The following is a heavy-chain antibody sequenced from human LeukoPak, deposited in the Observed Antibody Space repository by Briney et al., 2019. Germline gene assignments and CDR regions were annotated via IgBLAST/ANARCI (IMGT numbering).Heavy chain of an antibody. CDR1: GFTFSSYG. D-gene: IGHD1-26*01. V-gene: IGHV3-30*18. J-gene: IGHJ4*02. Sequence: PGRSLRLSCAASGFTFSSYGMHWVRQAPGKGLEWVAVISYDGSNKYYADSVKGRFTISRDNSKNTLYLQMNSLRAEDTAVYYCAKDRTGSYGLFDYWGQGTLVTVSS. CDR3: AKDRTGSYGLFDY. CDR2: ISYDGSNK.